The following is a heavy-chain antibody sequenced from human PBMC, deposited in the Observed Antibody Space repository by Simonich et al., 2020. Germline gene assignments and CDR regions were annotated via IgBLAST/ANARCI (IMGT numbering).Heavy chain of an antibody. CDR2: IHYSWST. D-gene: IGHD2-21*02. V-gene: IGHV4-59*08. Sequence: QVQLQESGPGLVKPSETLSLTCTVSGGSISSYYWSWIRQPPGKGLEWIGYIHYSWSTNSNPSLKSRVTISVDTSKNQFSLKLGSVTAADTAVYYGAGHKVWAEVVTAIPGYWYFDLWGRGTLVTVSS. CDR1: GGSISSYY. CDR3: AGHKVWAEVVTAIPGYWYFDL. J-gene: IGHJ2*01.